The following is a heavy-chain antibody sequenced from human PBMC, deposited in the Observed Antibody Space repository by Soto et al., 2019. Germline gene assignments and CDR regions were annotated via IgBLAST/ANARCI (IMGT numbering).Heavy chain of an antibody. Sequence: CGSLRLSSGTSGLTLSSYAMSWVRQAPGKGLEGVSAISGSVGSTYYADSVKGRFTISRDNSKNTLYLQMNSLRAEDTAVYYCAISTVRYLIQLCSPFDYW. D-gene: IGHD3-10*02. CDR2: ISGSVGST. CDR3: AISTVRYLIQLCSPFDY. CDR1: GLTLSSYA. J-gene: IGHJ4*01. V-gene: IGHV3-23*01.